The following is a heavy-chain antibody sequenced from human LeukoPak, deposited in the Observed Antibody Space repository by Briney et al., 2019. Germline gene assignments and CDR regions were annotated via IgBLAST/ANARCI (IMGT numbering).Heavy chain of an antibody. J-gene: IGHJ4*02. CDR2: IYKSETT. Sequence: SETLSLTCTVPGGSISNYYWSWIRQPPGKGLEWIGFIYKSETTSYSPSLQSRVTISVDTSKSQFSLKLSSVTAADTAVYYCARGVGYSYGLDYWGQGTLVIVSS. CDR3: ARGVGYSYGLDY. D-gene: IGHD5-18*01. CDR1: GGSISNYY. V-gene: IGHV4-59*01.